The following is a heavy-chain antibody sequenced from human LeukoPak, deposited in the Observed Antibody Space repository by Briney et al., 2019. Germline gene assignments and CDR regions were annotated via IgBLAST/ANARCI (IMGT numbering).Heavy chain of an antibody. CDR2: IKEDGTET. CDR3: AKEGRSLQTY. J-gene: IGHJ4*02. CDR1: GFMFSSNW. V-gene: IGHV3-7*03. D-gene: IGHD5-24*01. Sequence: GGSLRLSCAASGFMFSSNWMSWVRLAPGKGLEWVANIKEDGTETYYVDSVKGRFTISRDNAKNSLYLQMNGLRVEDTAVYYCAKEGRSLQTYWGQGTLVTVSS.